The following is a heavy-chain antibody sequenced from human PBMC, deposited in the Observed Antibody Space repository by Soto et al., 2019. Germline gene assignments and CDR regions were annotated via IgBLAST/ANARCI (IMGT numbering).Heavy chain of an antibody. Sequence: EVQLVESGGGLVKPGGSLRLSCAVSGFTFSNYNMNWVRQAPGKGLEWVSSIGRSGGYIYYADSVKGRFTISRDNGKNSLFLQMNSLRAEDTAVYYCARGDHGGTSHWYLELWGRGTLVTVSS. J-gene: IGHJ2*01. CDR1: GFTFSNYN. CDR3: ARGDHGGTSHWYLEL. V-gene: IGHV3-21*01. CDR2: IGRSGGYI. D-gene: IGHD4-17*01.